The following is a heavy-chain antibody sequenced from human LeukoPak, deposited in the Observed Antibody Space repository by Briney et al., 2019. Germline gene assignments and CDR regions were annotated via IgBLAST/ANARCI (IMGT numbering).Heavy chain of an antibody. CDR2: INPNSGGT. V-gene: IGHV1-2*02. CDR3: AREYYYDSSGYLGTLDY. Sequence: ASVKVSCKASGYTFTGYYMHWVRQAPGQGLEWMGWINPNSGGTNYAQKFQGRVTMTRDTSTSTAYMELSRLRSDDTAVYYCAREYYYDSSGYLGTLDYWGQGTLVTVSS. J-gene: IGHJ4*02. CDR1: GYTFTGYY. D-gene: IGHD3-22*01.